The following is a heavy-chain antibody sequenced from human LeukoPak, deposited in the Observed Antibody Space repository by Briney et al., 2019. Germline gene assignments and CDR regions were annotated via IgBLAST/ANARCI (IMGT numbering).Heavy chain of an antibody. J-gene: IGHJ6*03. Sequence: PSETLSLTCTVSGGSINSYYWSWVRQPPGKGLQWIGCIHYSGSTNYNPSLKSRVTISVDTSKNQFSLKLSSVTAADTAVYYCARTTMVRGTYYMDVWGKGTTVTISS. CDR1: GGSINSYY. CDR2: IHYSGST. V-gene: IGHV4-59*01. D-gene: IGHD3-10*01. CDR3: ARTTMVRGTYYMDV.